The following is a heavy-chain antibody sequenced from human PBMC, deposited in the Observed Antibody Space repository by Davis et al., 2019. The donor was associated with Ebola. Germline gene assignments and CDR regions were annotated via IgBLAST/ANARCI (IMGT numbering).Heavy chain of an antibody. CDR3: ARVDYDFWSGYNWFDP. V-gene: IGHV4-59*01. D-gene: IGHD3-3*01. CDR1: EDSINTYY. CDR2: IDYSGNT. Sequence: MPSETLSLTCTVSEDSINTYYWNWIRQPPGKGLEWIGYIDYSGNTKYSPSLKSRVAISVDTSKNQFSLKLSSVTAADTAVYYCARVDYDFWSGYNWFDPWGQGTLVTVSS. J-gene: IGHJ5*02.